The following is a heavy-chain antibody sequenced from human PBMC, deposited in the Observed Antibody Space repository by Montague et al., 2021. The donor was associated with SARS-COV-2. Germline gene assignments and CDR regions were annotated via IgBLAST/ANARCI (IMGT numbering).Heavy chain of an antibody. CDR2: IHSGGGSS. CDR1: GFTFSGSP. D-gene: IGHD3-9*01. CDR3: AKVGDLMAGYSLVNLDN. J-gene: IGHJ4*02. Sequence: SLRLSYAASGFTFSGSPMSWVRQAPGKGLEWVSVIHSGGGSSYYGKSVEGRFTVSRDNSKNTVYLQMNNLRAEDTAVYYCAKVGDLMAGYSLVNLDNWGQGTLVIVSS. V-gene: IGHV3-23*03.